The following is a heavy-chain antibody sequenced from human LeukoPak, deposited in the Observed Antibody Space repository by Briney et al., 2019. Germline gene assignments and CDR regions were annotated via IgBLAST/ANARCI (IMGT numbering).Heavy chain of an antibody. D-gene: IGHD3-9*01. V-gene: IGHV3-30*02. CDR1: GFTFSSYG. Sequence: GGSLRLSCAASGFTFSSYGMHWVRQAPGMGLEWVAFIRYDGSTKYYADSVKGRFTISRDNSKNTLYLQMNSLRAEDTAVYYCARDILTGSQSRFQHWGQGTLVTVSS. J-gene: IGHJ1*01. CDR3: ARDILTGSQSRFQH. CDR2: IRYDGSTK.